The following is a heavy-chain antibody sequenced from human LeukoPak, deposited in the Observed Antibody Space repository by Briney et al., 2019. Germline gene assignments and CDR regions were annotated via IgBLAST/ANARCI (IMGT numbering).Heavy chain of an antibody. J-gene: IGHJ4*02. V-gene: IGHV4-34*01. CDR3: ARDNYYDSSGYD. Sequence: SETLSLTCAVYGGSFSGYYWSWIRQPPGKGLEWIGEINHSGGTNYNPSLKSRVTISVDTSKNQFSLKLSSVTAAGTAVYYCARDNYYDSSGYDWGQGTLVTVSS. D-gene: IGHD3-22*01. CDR2: INHSGGT. CDR1: GGSFSGYY.